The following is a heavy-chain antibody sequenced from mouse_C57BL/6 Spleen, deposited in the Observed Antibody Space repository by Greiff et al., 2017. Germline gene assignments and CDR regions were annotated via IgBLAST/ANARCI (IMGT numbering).Heavy chain of an antibody. J-gene: IGHJ2*01. CDR2: IYPGNSDT. CDR3: TRRIYYYGSSGYYFDY. CDR1: GYTFTSYW. D-gene: IGHD1-1*01. V-gene: IGHV1-5*01. Sequence: EVKLVESGTVLARPGASVKMSCKTSGYTFTSYWMHWVKQRPGQGLEWIGAIYPGNSDTSYNQKFKGKAKLTAVTSASTAYMELSSLTNEDSAVYYCTRRIYYYGSSGYYFDYWGQGTTLTVSS.